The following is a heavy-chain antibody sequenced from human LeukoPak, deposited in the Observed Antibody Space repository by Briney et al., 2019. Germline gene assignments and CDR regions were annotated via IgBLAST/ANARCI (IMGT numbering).Heavy chain of an antibody. J-gene: IGHJ3*02. CDR2: MNPNSGNT. Sequence: ASVKVSCKASGYTFTSYDINWVRQAPGQGLEWMGWMNPNSGNTGYAQKFQGRVTMTRNTSISTAYMELSSLRSEDTTVYYCAREDEWLAIDIWGQGTMVTVSS. CDR3: AREDEWLAIDI. D-gene: IGHD6-19*01. CDR1: GYTFTSYD. V-gene: IGHV1-8*01.